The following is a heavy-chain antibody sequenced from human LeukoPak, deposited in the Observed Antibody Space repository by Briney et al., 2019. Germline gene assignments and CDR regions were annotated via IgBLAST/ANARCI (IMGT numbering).Heavy chain of an antibody. V-gene: IGHV4-39*07. Sequence: SETLSLTCAVSGGSIRNSSFYWGWIRQPPGKGLEWIASIYSTGTTYYNPSIKSRITIFVDTSKNQVSLKLSSVTAADTAVYYCASGLDGWGQGTLVTVSS. CDR2: IYSTGTT. CDR1: GGSIRNSSFY. J-gene: IGHJ4*02. D-gene: IGHD1-1*01. CDR3: ASGLDG.